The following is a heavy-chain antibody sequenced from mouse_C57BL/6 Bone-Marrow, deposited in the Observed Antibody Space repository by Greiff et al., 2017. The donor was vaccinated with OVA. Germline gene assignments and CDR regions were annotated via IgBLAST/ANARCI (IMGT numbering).Heavy chain of an antibody. CDR2: INPNNGGT. V-gene: IGHV1-18*01. CDR3: ARCSYDGYYGY. J-gene: IGHJ2*01. Sequence: VQLKQSGPELVKPGASVKIPCKASGYTFTDYNMDWVKQSHGKSLEWIGAINPNNGGTIYNQKFKGKATLTVDKSSSTAYMELRSLTSEDTAVYYCARCSYDGYYGYWGQGTTLTVSS. D-gene: IGHD2-3*01. CDR1: GYTFTDYN.